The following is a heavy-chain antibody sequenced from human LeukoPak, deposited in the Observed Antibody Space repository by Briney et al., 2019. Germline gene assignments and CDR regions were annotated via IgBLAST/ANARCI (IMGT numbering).Heavy chain of an antibody. Sequence: SGGSLRLSCAASGFTVSSNYMSWVRQAPGKGLEWVSYISSSGSTIYYADSVKGRFTISRDNAKNSLYLQMNSLRAEDTAVYHCAVGTTVTTSVDYWGQGTLVTVSS. J-gene: IGHJ4*02. CDR3: AVGTTVTTSVDY. CDR2: ISSSGSTI. V-gene: IGHV3-11*04. CDR1: GFTVSSNY. D-gene: IGHD4-11*01.